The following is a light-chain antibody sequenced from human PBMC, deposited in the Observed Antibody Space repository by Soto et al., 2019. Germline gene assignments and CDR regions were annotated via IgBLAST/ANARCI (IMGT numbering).Light chain of an antibody. V-gene: IGLV2-14*01. CDR2: EVS. CDR1: SSDVGGYNY. Sequence: QSVLTQPASVSGSPGQLITISCTGTSSDVGGYNYVSWYQQHPGKAPKLMIYEVSNRPSGVSNRFSGSKSGNTASLTISGLQAEDEADYYCSSYTSSSTQVFRTGTKLTVL. CDR3: SSYTSSSTQV. J-gene: IGLJ1*01.